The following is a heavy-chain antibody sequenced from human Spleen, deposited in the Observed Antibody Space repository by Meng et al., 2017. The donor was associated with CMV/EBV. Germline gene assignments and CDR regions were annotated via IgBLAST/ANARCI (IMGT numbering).Heavy chain of an antibody. Sequence: GGSLRLSCSASGFTFTNYWMTWVRQAPGKGLEWVANIKQDGSVKHFVDSVKGRFTMSRDNAKNSVYLQMNGLRAEDTAVYYCARDQAYCSSTSCYRGGDYWGQGTLVTVSS. CDR3: ARDQAYCSSTSCYRGGDY. CDR1: GFTFTNYW. V-gene: IGHV3-7*01. CDR2: IKQDGSVK. D-gene: IGHD2-2*02. J-gene: IGHJ4*02.